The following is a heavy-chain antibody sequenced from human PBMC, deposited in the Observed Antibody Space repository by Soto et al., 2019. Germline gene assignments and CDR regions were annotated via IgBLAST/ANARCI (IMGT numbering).Heavy chain of an antibody. CDR1: GFNISDCS. J-gene: IGHJ4*02. V-gene: IGHV3-48*01. CDR3: ASVLGSRRSGSFPSY. D-gene: IGHD3-10*01. Sequence: PGGSLRLSCAASGFNISDCSMNWVRRAPGKGLEWISYISTNNDAIYYADSVKGRFTISRDNAKNSLYLQMNSLRAEDTAVYYCASVLGSRRSGSFPSYWGQGTLVTVSS. CDR2: ISTNNDAI.